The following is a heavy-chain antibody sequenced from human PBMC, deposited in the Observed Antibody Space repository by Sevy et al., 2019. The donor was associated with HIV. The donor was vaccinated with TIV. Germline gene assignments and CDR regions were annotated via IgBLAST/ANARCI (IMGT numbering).Heavy chain of an antibody. D-gene: IGHD6-13*01. V-gene: IGHV7-4-1*02. CDR1: GYTFTKYG. CDR2: INTNTGNP. J-gene: IGHJ4*02. Sequence: ASVKVSCKASGYTFTKYGMNWVRQAPGQGPEWMGWINTNTGNPTYDQGFTGRFVFSLDTSVSTAHLLISSLKTDDTAVYYCARGIGQQLSVICDYWVQGTPVTVSS. CDR3: ARGIGQQLSVICDY.